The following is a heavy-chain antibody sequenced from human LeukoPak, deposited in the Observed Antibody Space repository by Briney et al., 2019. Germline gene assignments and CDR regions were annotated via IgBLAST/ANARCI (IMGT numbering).Heavy chain of an antibody. V-gene: IGHV4-34*01. CDR3: ARAKAWNYRYYFDY. CDR1: GGSFSGYY. Sequence: ASETLSLTCAVYGGSFSGYYWSWIRQPPGKGLEWIGEINHSGSTNYNPSLKSRVTISVDTSKNQFSLKLSSVTAADTAVYYCARAKAWNYRYYFDYTGPGTLVTVSS. CDR2: INHSGST. D-gene: IGHD1-7*01. J-gene: IGHJ4*02.